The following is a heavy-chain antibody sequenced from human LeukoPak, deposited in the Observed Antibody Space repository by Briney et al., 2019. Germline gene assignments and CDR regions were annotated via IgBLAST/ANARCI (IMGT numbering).Heavy chain of an antibody. Sequence: GASVKVSCKASRYTFTSYGISWVRQAPGQGLEWMGWISAYNGETRYAQNVQGRVTMTKDTSTSTAYMELRGLRSDDTAVYYCARDPRIQLWSTYYHYMDVWGKGTTVTVS. CDR3: ARDPRIQLWSTYYHYMDV. V-gene: IGHV1-18*01. D-gene: IGHD5-18*01. CDR2: ISAYNGET. CDR1: RYTFTSYG. J-gene: IGHJ6*03.